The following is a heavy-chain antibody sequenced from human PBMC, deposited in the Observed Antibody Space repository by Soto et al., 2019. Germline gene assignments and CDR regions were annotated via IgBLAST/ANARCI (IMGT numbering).Heavy chain of an antibody. V-gene: IGHV4-59*08. J-gene: IGHJ6*03. D-gene: IGHD4-4*01. CDR2: IYSSGNS. CDR1: GASISGYY. CDR3: ARHKGDFSTPYKFYYYMDV. Sequence: QVQLQESGPGLVNSSGTLSLTCTVSGASISGYYWSWIRQPPGKGLEWIGYIYSSGNSNSNPSLMSRVTISVDTSKNQFSLRLRSVTAAYTAMYYCARHKGDFSTPYKFYYYMDVWGKGTRVTVSS.